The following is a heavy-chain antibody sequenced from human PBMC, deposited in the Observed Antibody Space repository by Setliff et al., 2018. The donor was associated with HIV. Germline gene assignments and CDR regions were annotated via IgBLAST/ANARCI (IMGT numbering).Heavy chain of an antibody. CDR2: ITTDSSYI. CDR1: GFTLSTYS. CDR3: AKDKGQKYADY. Sequence: PGGSLRLSCVASGFTLSTYSMNWVRQAPGKGLEWVSSITTDSSYIFDADSVKGRFTISRDNAQNSLYLQMNNLRVEDTAVYYCAKDKGQKYADYWGQGTVVTVSS. D-gene: IGHD3-10*01. J-gene: IGHJ4*02. V-gene: IGHV3-21*01.